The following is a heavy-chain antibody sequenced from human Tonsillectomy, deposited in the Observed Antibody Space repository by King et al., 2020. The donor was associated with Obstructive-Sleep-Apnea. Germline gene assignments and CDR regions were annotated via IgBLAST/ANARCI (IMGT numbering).Heavy chain of an antibody. Sequence: MQLQESGPGLVKPSETLSLTCTVSGGSISSSSYYWGWIRQPPGKGLEWIGSIYYSGSTYYNPSLKSRVTISVDTSKNQFSLKLSSVTAADTAVFYCARLPEYYVSGSFYTHFDSWGQGTLVTVSS. CDR1: GGSISSSSYY. D-gene: IGHD3-10*01. J-gene: IGHJ4*02. V-gene: IGHV4-39*01. CDR2: IYYSGST. CDR3: ARLPEYYVSGSFYTHFDS.